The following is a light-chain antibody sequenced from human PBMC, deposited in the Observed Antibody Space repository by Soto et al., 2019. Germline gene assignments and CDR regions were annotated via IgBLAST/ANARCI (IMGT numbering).Light chain of an antibody. CDR3: SSHTRSSALQV. CDR1: ISDFIVYNY. Sequence: QSALTQPASVSGSPGQSISISCSGTISDFIVYNYVSWYQQHPGKAPKLMLYGVNNRPSGVSNRFSGSKSGDTASLTISGLQAEDEADYYCSSHTRSSALQVFGTGTKLTVL. J-gene: IGLJ1*01. CDR2: GVN. V-gene: IGLV2-14*01.